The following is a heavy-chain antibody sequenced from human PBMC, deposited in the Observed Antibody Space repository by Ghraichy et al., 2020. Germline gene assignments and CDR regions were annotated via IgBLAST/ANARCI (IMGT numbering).Heavy chain of an antibody. V-gene: IGHV4-4*07. CDR2: IYTSGTT. D-gene: IGHD3-22*01. CDR3: VRDQRYFYDSRVYSVFDY. CDR1: GGSVNLYY. J-gene: IGHJ4*02. Sequence: SETLSLTCTVSGGSVNLYYWSWIRQPAGKGLEWIGRIYTSGTTYYNSSLKSRVTMSIDTSKNQFSLKLTSVTAADTAVYYCVRDQRYFYDSRVYSVFDYWGQGALVTVSS.